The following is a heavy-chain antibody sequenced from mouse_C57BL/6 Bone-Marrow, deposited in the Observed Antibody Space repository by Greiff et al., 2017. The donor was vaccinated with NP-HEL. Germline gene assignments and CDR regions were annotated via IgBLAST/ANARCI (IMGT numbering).Heavy chain of an antibody. CDR2: ISSGGDYI. Sequence: EVKVVESGEGLVKPGGSLKLSCAASGFTFSSYAMSWVRQTPEKRLEWVAYISSGGDYIYYADTVKGRFTISRDNARNTLYLQMSSLKSEDTAMYYCTRDPFTTGGAMDYWGQGTSVTVSS. CDR3: TRDPFTTGGAMDY. CDR1: GFTFSSYA. D-gene: IGHD1-1*01. J-gene: IGHJ4*01. V-gene: IGHV5-9-1*02.